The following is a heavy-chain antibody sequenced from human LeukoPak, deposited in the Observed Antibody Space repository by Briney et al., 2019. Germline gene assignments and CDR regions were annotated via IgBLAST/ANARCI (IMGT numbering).Heavy chain of an antibody. J-gene: IGHJ4*02. D-gene: IGHD6-25*01. Sequence: PSETLSLTCTVSGGSIGSGDYYWSWIRQPPGKGLEWIGYIYYSGSTYYNPSLKSRVTISVDTSKNQFSLKPSSVTAADTAVYYCARVGGHLAANYWGQGTLVTVSS. CDR1: GGSIGSGDYY. CDR2: IYYSGST. CDR3: ARVGGHLAANY. V-gene: IGHV4-30-4*08.